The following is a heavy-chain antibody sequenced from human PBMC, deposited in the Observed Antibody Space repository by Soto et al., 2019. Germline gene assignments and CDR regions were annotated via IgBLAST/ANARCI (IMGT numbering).Heavy chain of an antibody. CDR1: GFTFSSYG. V-gene: IGHV3-33*01. CDR2: IWYDGSNK. J-gene: IGHJ6*03. CDR3: ARDGERITMVRGVKPRSFYYYYYMDV. Sequence: GGSLRLSCAASGFTFSSYGMHWVRQAPGKGLEWVAVIWYDGSNKYYADSVKGRFTISRDNSKNTLYLQMNSLRAEDTAVYYCARDGERITMVRGVKPRSFYYYYYMDVWGKGTTVTVSS. D-gene: IGHD3-10*01.